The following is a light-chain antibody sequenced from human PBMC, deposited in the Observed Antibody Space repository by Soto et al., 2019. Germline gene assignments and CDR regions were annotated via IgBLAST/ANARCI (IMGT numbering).Light chain of an antibody. CDR2: EVV. J-gene: IGLJ1*01. CDR3: SSYTRSTTLYV. Sequence: QSVLTQPPSASGSPGQSVTISCTGTKNDIGVYDFVSWYQHHPGKAPRLIIYEVVQRPSGVPDRFSGSKSGNTASLTVSGLQAADEADYYCSSYTRSTTLYVFGTGTNVTVL. CDR1: KNDIGVYDF. V-gene: IGLV2-8*01.